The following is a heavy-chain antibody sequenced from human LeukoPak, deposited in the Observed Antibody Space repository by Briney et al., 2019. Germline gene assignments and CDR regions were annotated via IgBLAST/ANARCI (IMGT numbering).Heavy chain of an antibody. D-gene: IGHD3-16*02. J-gene: IGHJ3*02. Sequence: GGSLRLSCAASGFTVSSNYMSWVRQAPGKGLEWVSLIYSGGSTYYADSVKGRFTISRDNAKNSLYLQMNSLRAEDTAVYYCARDQYDYVWGSYRFDAFDIWGQGTMVTVSS. CDR2: IYSGGST. V-gene: IGHV3-53*01. CDR1: GFTVSSNY. CDR3: ARDQYDYVWGSYRFDAFDI.